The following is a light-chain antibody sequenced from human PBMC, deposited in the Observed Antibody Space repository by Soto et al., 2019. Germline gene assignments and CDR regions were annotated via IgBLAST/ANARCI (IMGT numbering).Light chain of an antibody. V-gene: IGLV9-49*01. CDR1: SGYNNYK. CDR3: GADHGRVA. J-gene: IGLJ3*02. Sequence: QAVVTQPPSTSASLGASVTLTCTLSSGYNNYKVDWYQQRPEMGPRFVMRVGTGEIVGSKGDGIPDRFSVLGSGLNRSLTIKNIQEEDESDYHCGADHGRVAFGGGTKLTVL. CDR2: VGTGEIVG.